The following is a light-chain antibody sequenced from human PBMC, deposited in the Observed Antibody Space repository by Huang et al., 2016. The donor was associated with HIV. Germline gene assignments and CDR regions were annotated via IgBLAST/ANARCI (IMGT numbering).Light chain of an antibody. V-gene: IGKV1-5*03. CDR3: QQYNAYPWT. CDR1: QTITWW. J-gene: IGKJ1*01. CDR2: KAA. Sequence: DIQMTQSPSTLSASIGDRGTITCRASQTITWWLAWYQQKPGKAPKVLIYKAASLESGVPSRFIGSGSGTEFPLTISSLQPYDFATYYCQQYNAYPWTFGQGTKVEI.